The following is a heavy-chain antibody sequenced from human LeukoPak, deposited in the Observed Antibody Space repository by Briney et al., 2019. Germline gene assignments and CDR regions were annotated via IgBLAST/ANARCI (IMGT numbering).Heavy chain of an antibody. D-gene: IGHD3-22*01. CDR2: IIPIFGTA. Sequence: SVKVSCKASGGTFSSYAISWVRQAPGQGLEWMGGIIPIFGTANYAQKFQGRVTITADESTSTAYMELSSLRAEDTAVYYCARDQGVHYYDSSGYFPGYDYWGQGTLVTVSS. CDR3: ARDQGVHYYDSSGYFPGYDY. J-gene: IGHJ4*02. V-gene: IGHV1-69*13. CDR1: GGTFSSYA.